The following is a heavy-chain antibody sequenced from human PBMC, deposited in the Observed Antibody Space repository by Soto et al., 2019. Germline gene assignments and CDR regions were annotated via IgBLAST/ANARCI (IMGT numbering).Heavy chain of an antibody. V-gene: IGHV3-21*01. CDR2: ISSSSSYI. J-gene: IGHJ6*02. CDR1: GFTFSSDS. Sequence: GGSLRLSCAASGFTFSSDSMNWVRQAPGKGLEWVSSISSSSSYIYYADSVKGRFTISRDNAKNSLYLQMNSLRAEDTAVYYCARDVAEIYFDWLSYGMDVWGQGTTVTVSS. CDR3: ARDVAEIYFDWLSYGMDV. D-gene: IGHD3-9*01.